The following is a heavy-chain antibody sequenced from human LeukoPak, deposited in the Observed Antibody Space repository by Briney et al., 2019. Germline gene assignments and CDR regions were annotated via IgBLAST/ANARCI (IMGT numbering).Heavy chain of an antibody. V-gene: IGHV3-30*03. J-gene: IGHJ4*02. CDR2: ISYDGSNK. CDR1: GFTFSSYG. CDR3: ARGSTSKTYYFDY. Sequence: PGGSLRLSCAASGFTFSSYGMHWVRQAPGKGLEWMAVISYDGSNKYYADSVKGRFTISRDNSKNTLYLQMNSLRAEDTAVYYCARGSTSKTYYFDYWGQGTLVTVSS. D-gene: IGHD2-2*01.